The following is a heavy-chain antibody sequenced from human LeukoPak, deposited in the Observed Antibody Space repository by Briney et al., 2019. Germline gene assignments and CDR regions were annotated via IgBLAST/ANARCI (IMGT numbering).Heavy chain of an antibody. Sequence: SETLSLTCTVSGGSIRSYYWSWIRQPPGKGLEWIAYIYYSGSTNYNPSLKSRVTISVDTSKNQFSLKLSSVTAADTAVYYCARHSDYYDSSGCYYSWFDPWGQGTLVTVSS. CDR1: GGSIRSYY. J-gene: IGHJ5*02. V-gene: IGHV4-59*08. CDR3: ARHSDYYDSSGCYYSWFDP. CDR2: IYYSGST. D-gene: IGHD3-22*01.